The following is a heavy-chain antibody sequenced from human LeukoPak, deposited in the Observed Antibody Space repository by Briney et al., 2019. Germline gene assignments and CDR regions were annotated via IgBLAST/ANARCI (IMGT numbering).Heavy chain of an antibody. Sequence: GGSLRLSCAASGFTFSSYAMSWVRQAPGKGLEWVSAISGSGGSTYYADSVKGRFTISRDNSKNTLYLQMNSLRAEDTAVYYCAKDSPPCSGGSCYFFGYFDYWGQGTLVTVSS. CDR3: AKDSPPCSGGSCYFFGYFDY. J-gene: IGHJ4*02. V-gene: IGHV3-23*01. CDR2: ISGSGGST. D-gene: IGHD2-15*01. CDR1: GFTFSSYA.